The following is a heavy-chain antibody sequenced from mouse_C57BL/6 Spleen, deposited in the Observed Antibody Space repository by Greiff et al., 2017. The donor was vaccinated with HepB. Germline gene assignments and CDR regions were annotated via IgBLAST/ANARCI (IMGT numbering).Heavy chain of an antibody. CDR1: GYTFTSYW. CDR2: IHPNSGST. Sequence: QVQLQQPGAELVKPGASVKLSCKASGYTFTSYWMHWVKQRPGQGLEWIGMIHPNSGSTNYNEKFKSKATLTVDKSSSTAYMQLSSLTSEDSAVYYCASLRCSPWFAYWGQGTLVTVSA. D-gene: IGHD1-1*01. CDR3: ASLRCSPWFAY. V-gene: IGHV1-64*01. J-gene: IGHJ3*01.